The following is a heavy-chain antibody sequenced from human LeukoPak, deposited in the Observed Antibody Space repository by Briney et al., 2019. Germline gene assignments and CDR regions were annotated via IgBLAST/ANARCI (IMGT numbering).Heavy chain of an antibody. J-gene: IGHJ4*02. CDR2: IRYGGSNK. CDR1: GFTFSSYG. V-gene: IGHV3-30*02. D-gene: IGHD3-16*02. CDR3: AKNHEYVWGSYRYLDY. Sequence: GGSLRLSCAASGFTFSSYGMHWVRQAPGKGLEWVAFIRYGGSNKYYADSVKGRFTISRDNSKNTLYLQMNSLRAEDTAVYYCAKNHEYVWGSYRYLDYWREGTHATVSS.